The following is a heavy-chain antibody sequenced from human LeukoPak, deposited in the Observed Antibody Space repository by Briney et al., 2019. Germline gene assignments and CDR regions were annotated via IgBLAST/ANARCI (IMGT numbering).Heavy chain of an antibody. D-gene: IGHD1/OR15-1a*01. Sequence: GGSLRLSCAASGFTFSSYAMHWVRQAPGKGLEWVAVISYDGSNKYYADSVKGRFTISRDNSKNTLYLQMNSLRAEDTAVYYCARDSDPNKFDYWGQGTLVTVSS. CDR3: ARDSDPNKFDY. J-gene: IGHJ4*02. CDR2: ISYDGSNK. V-gene: IGHV3-30*04. CDR1: GFTFSSYA.